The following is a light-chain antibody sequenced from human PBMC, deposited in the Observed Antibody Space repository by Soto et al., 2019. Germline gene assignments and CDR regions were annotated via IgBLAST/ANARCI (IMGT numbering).Light chain of an antibody. V-gene: IGKV1-5*01. CDR1: QSLSSW. CDR2: DAS. CDR3: QQYNSYPVT. J-gene: IGKJ1*01. Sequence: DIQMTQSPSTLSLFVGERVTISCRASQSLSSWLAWYQQKPGKAPNLLIYDASNLDSGVPSRFSGSGSGTEFTLTISSLQPEDFATYYCQQYNSYPVTFGQGTKVDI.